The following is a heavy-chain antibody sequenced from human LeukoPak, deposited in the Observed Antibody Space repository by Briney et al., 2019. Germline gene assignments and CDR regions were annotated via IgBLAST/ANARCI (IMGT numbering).Heavy chain of an antibody. CDR2: ISSSGSTI. Sequence: GSSLRLSCAASGFTFSDYYMSWIRQAPGKGLEWVSYISSSGSTIYYADSVKGRFTISRDNAKNSLYLQMNSLRAEDTAEYYCARGEQQLPYNWFDPWGQGTLVTVSS. D-gene: IGHD6-13*01. J-gene: IGHJ5*02. V-gene: IGHV3-11*01. CDR1: GFTFSDYY. CDR3: ARGEQQLPYNWFDP.